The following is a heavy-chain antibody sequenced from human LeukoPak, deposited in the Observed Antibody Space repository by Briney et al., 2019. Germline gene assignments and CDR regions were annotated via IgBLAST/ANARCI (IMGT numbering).Heavy chain of an antibody. CDR3: ASGSYSAFDY. CDR1: GGTFSSNA. J-gene: IGHJ4*02. Sequence: GASVKVSCKASGGTFSSNAISWVRQAPGQGLEWMGGIIPIFGTANYAQKFQGRVTITADESTSTAYMELSSLRSEDTAVYYCASGSYSAFDYWGQGTLVTVSS. CDR2: IIPIFGTA. D-gene: IGHD1-26*01. V-gene: IGHV1-69*13.